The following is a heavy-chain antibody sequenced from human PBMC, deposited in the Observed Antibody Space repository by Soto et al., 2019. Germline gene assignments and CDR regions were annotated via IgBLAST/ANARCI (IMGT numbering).Heavy chain of an antibody. CDR2: LYNSGST. Sequence: SETPSLTSTVSGGSVSNSGYYWRWNRPPPGKGLEWIGCLYNSGSTNYNPALKSRATISVDTSKNQFSLRLSSVTAADTAVYYCARDNGYSHGYFDYWGQGTLVTGSS. V-gene: IGHV4-61*08. CDR1: GGSVSNSGYY. D-gene: IGHD5-18*01. CDR3: ARDNGYSHGYFDY. J-gene: IGHJ4*02.